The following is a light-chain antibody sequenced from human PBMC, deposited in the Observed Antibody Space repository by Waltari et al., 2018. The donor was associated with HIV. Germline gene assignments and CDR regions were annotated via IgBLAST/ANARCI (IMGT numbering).Light chain of an antibody. V-gene: IGLV3-21*02. CDR1: NIGSKG. J-gene: IGLJ2*01. CDR2: DDS. Sequence: SYVLNQPPSVSVAPGQTARITCGGNNIGSKGVHWYQHKPSPAPVLVVYDDSDRPSGIPGRFSGSSCWNTATLTISRVEAGDEAYFYCQVWDSSTDLRVFGGGTKLTVL. CDR3: QVWDSSTDLRV.